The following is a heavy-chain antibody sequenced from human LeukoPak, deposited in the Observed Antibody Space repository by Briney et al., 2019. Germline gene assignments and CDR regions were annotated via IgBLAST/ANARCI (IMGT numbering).Heavy chain of an antibody. CDR2: IYHSGST. J-gene: IGHJ3*02. D-gene: IGHD3-3*01. Sequence: SETLSLTCAVSGGSISSGGYSWSWIRQPPGKGLEWIGYIYHSGSTYYNPSLKSRVTISVDRSKNQFSLKLSSVTAADTAVYYCARARTYDFWSGYLGAFDIWGQGTMVTVSS. CDR3: ARARTYDFWSGYLGAFDI. V-gene: IGHV4-30-2*01. CDR1: GGSISSGGYS.